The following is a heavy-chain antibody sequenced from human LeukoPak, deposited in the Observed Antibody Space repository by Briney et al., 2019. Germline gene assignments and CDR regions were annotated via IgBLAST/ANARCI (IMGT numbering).Heavy chain of an antibody. V-gene: IGHV4-59*01. D-gene: IGHD5-24*01. CDR2: IYYSGST. CDR3: ARGRDGYGDNWFDP. CDR1: GGSISSYY. J-gene: IGHJ5*02. Sequence: SETPSLTCTVSGGSISSYYWSWIRQPPGKGLEWIGYIYYSGSTNYNPSLKSRVTISVDTSKNQFSLKLSSVTAADTAVYYCARGRDGYGDNWFDPWGQGTLVTVSS.